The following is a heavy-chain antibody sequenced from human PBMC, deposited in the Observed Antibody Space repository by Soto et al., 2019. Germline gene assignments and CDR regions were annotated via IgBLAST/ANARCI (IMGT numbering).Heavy chain of an antibody. Sequence: PSETLSLTCSVSGGSISSGGHYWTWIRQHAGKGLEWIGEIYYNGRTNYNPSLKSRVSISVDTSKNQFSLRLTSVTAADTAVYHCARGGLVVNPLMGSFDVWGQGTMVTVSS. CDR2: IYYNGRT. V-gene: IGHV4-31*03. D-gene: IGHD2-21*01. J-gene: IGHJ3*01. CDR1: GGSISSGGHY. CDR3: ARGGLVVNPLMGSFDV.